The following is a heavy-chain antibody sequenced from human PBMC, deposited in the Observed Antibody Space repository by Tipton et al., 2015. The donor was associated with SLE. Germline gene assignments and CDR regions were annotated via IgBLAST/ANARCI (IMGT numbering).Heavy chain of an antibody. CDR3: ARVGREYSSH. J-gene: IGHJ4*02. CDR2: IYSGGST. V-gene: IGHV3-53*01. Sequence: SLRLSCAASGFTFSSYSMNWVRQAPGKGLEWVSVIYSGGSTYYADSVKGRFTISRDNSKNTLYLQMNSLRAEDTAVYYCARVGREYSSHWGQGTLVTVSS. D-gene: IGHD6-6*01. CDR1: GFTFSSYS.